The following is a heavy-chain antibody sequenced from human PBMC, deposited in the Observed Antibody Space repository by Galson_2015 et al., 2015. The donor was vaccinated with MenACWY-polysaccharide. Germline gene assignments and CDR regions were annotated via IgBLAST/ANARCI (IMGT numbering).Heavy chain of an antibody. J-gene: IGHJ4*02. CDR1: GFTFSRYG. D-gene: IGHD6-13*01. CDR3: ARYEGAAGGTGGGFDY. V-gene: IGHV3-30*03. Sequence: SLRLSCAASGFTFSRYGMHWVRQAPGKGLEWVTVISYDGRNQYYVDSVRGRFTISRDNSKNTLFLQMNSLRPEDTAVYYCARYEGAAGGTGGGFDYWGQGILVTVSS. CDR2: ISYDGRNQ.